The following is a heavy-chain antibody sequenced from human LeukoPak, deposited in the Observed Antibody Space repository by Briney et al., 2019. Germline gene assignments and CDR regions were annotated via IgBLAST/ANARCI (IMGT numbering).Heavy chain of an antibody. CDR2: INHSGST. V-gene: IGHV4-34*01. CDR1: GGSFSGYY. CDR3: ARDGPPGSGWYWFDP. D-gene: IGHD6-19*01. Sequence: SETLSLTCAVYGGSFSGYYWSWIRQPPGKGLEWIGEINHSGSTNYNPSLKSRVAISVDTSKNQFSLKLSSVTAADTAVYYCARDGPPGSGWYWFDPWGQGTLVTVSS. J-gene: IGHJ5*02.